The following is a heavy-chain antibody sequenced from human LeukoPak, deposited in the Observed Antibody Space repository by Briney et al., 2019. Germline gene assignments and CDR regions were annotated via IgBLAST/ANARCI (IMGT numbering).Heavy chain of an antibody. V-gene: IGHV1-46*01. CDR1: GYTLTSYY. CDR2: INPSGGST. CDR3: ARQYYDFWSGYYTGWYYFDY. Sequence: GASVKVSCKASGYTLTSYYMHWVRQAPGQGLEWMGIINPSGGSTSYAQKFQGRVTMTRDMSTSTVYMELSSLRSEDTAVYYCARQYYDFWSGYYTGWYYFDYWGQGTLVTVSS. D-gene: IGHD3-3*01. J-gene: IGHJ4*02.